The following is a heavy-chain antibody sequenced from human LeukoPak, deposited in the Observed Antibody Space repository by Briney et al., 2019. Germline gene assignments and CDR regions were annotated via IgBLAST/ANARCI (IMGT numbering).Heavy chain of an antibody. D-gene: IGHD3-16*01. CDR1: SGSISGYY. CDR2: IYCSGST. V-gene: IGHV4-59*01. Sequence: SETLSLTCTVSSGSISGYYWTWVRQPPGKGLEWIGYIYCSGSTNYNPSLRSRVTISVDTAKNQFSLQLNSVTAADTAVYYCARETVMILDYWGQGILVTVSS. J-gene: IGHJ4*02. CDR3: ARETVMILDY.